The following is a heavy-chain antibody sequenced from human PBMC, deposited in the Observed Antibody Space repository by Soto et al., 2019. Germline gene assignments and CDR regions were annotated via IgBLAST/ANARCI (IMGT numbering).Heavy chain of an antibody. J-gene: IGHJ4*02. Sequence: EVQLFESGGGLVQPGGSLRLYCAASGVTFSSYAMSWVRQAAGKGLGWVSAISGSGGSTYYADSVKGRFTISRDNSNNTLYLQMNSLRAEDTAVYYCAKEDSNCLDSWRQGTLVTVSS. D-gene: IGHD4-4*01. V-gene: IGHV3-23*01. CDR3: AKEDSNCLDS. CDR2: ISGSGGST. CDR1: GVTFSSYA.